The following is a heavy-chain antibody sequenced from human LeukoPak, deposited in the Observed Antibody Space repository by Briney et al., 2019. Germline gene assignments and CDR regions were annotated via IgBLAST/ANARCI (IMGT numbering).Heavy chain of an antibody. CDR3: ARKKRWLQSPTSYYYYYYMDV. J-gene: IGHJ6*03. CDR1: GGSFSGYY. V-gene: IGHV4-34*01. Sequence: PSETLSLTCAVYGGSFSGYYWSWIRQPPGKGLEWIGEINHSGSTNYNPSLKSRVTISVDTSKNQFSLKLSSVTAADTAVYYCARKKRWLQSPTSYYYYYYMDVWGKGTTVTVSS. CDR2: INHSGST. D-gene: IGHD5-24*01.